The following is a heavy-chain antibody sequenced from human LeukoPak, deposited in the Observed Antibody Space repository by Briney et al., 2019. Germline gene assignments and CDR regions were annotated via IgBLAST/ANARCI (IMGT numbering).Heavy chain of an antibody. CDR1: GGSISSYY. Sequence: SETQSLTCTVSGGSISSYYWSWIRQPPGKGLEWIGYIYYSGSTNYNPSLKSRVTISVDTSKNQFSLKLSSVTAADTAVYYCARVATVVVDYWGQGTLVTVSS. J-gene: IGHJ4*02. CDR3: ARVATVVVDY. V-gene: IGHV4-59*08. CDR2: IYYSGST. D-gene: IGHD4-23*01.